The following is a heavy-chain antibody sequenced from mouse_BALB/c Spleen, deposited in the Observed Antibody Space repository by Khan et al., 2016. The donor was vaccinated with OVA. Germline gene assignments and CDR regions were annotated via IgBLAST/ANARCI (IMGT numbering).Heavy chain of an antibody. Sequence: DLVKPGASVKLSCKASGYTFTSYWINWIKQRPGQGLEWVGQISPGSGNPYYQKIFKGKATLTVDTSSTTVYIQLSSLSSEDSAVYFCARSNDYGNGLYALDYWGQGTSVTVSS. J-gene: IGHJ4*01. D-gene: IGHD1-1*01. CDR1: GYTFTSYW. CDR3: ARSNDYGNGLYALDY. CDR2: ISPGSGNP. V-gene: IGHV1S41*01.